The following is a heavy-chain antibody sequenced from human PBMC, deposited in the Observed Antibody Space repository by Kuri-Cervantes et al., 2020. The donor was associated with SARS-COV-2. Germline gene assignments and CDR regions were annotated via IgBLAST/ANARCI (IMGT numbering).Heavy chain of an antibody. CDR3: AKDLYESGGYMWAY. J-gene: IGHJ4*02. D-gene: IGHD3-22*01. CDR1: GLTFSTFA. CDR2: IDNAASNT. V-gene: IGHV3-23*03. Sequence: GESLKISCAASGLTFSTFAMGWVRQAPGKGLEWVSFIDNAASNTYYADFVKGRFTISRDSSTNMVSLQMNSLRGDDTAVYYCAKDLYESGGYMWAYWGQGTRVTVSS.